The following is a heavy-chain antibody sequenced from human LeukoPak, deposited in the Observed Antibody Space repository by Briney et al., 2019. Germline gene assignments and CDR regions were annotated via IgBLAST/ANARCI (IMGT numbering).Heavy chain of an antibody. V-gene: IGHV4-34*01. CDR3: ARHGSGGSRDTLTFDAFDI. J-gene: IGHJ3*02. Sequence: SETLSLTCAVYGGSFSGYYWSWIRQPPGKGLEWIGEINHSGSTNYNPSLKSRVTISVDTSKNQFSLKLSSVTAADTAVYYCARHGSGGSRDTLTFDAFDIWGQGAMVTVSS. CDR1: GGSFSGYY. D-gene: IGHD2-15*01. CDR2: INHSGST.